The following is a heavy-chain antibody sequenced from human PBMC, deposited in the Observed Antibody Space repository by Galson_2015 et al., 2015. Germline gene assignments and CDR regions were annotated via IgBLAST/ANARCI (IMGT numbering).Heavy chain of an antibody. CDR3: ARGHSGWYFHY. V-gene: IGHV3-53*01. D-gene: IGHD6-19*01. J-gene: IGHJ4*02. CDR2: MYSGGST. CDR1: GFTVSSNY. Sequence: SLRLSCAASGFTVSSNYMSWVRQAPGRGLEWVSVMYSGGSTYYADSVKGRFTISRDNSKNTLYLQMNSLRAEDTAVYYCARGHSGWYFHYWGQGTLVTVSS.